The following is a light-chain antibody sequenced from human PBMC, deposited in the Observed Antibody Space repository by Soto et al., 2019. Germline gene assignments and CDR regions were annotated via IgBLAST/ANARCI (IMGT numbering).Light chain of an antibody. CDR2: GNS. CDR3: QSYDSSLSGFYV. V-gene: IGLV1-40*01. J-gene: IGLJ1*01. CDR1: SSNIGAGYD. Sequence: QSVLTQPPSVSGAPGQRVTISCTGSSSNIGAGYDVHWYQQLPGTAPKLLIYGNSNRPSGVPDRFSGSKSGTSAPLAITGLQAEDEADYYCQSYDSSLSGFYVFVTGTKLTVL.